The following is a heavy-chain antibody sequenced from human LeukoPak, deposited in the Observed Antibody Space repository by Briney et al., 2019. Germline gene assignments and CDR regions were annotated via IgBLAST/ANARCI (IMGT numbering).Heavy chain of an antibody. CDR1: GFTVSSNY. Sequence: GGSLRLSCAASGFTVSSNYMSWVRQAPGKGLEWVSMIYSGGSTYYADSVKGRFTISRDNSKNTLDLQMNSLRAEDTAVYYCARRGHGYGSPFDYWGQGTLVTVSS. D-gene: IGHD5-18*01. CDR3: ARRGHGYGSPFDY. CDR2: IYSGGST. V-gene: IGHV3-66*04. J-gene: IGHJ4*02.